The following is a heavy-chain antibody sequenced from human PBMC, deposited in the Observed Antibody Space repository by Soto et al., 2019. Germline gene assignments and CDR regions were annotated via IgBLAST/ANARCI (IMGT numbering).Heavy chain of an antibody. CDR1: NDSVSSPLSY. J-gene: IGHJ4*02. V-gene: IGHV4-39*01. CDR2: IYFSGIT. CDR3: ASPVDY. Sequence: SETLSLTCSVSNDSVSSPLSYWGWIRQPPGKRPEWIGVIYFSGITSYNPSLKSRVTISVDTSRNQFSLKLTSVTAADTAVYYCASPVDYWGQGTLVTVSS.